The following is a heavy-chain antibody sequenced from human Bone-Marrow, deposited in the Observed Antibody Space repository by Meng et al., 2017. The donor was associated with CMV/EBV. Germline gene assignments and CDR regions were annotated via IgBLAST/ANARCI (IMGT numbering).Heavy chain of an antibody. Sequence: GESLKISCAASGFTFSGFWMSWVRQAPGKGLEWVANIKQDGSEKYYVDSVKGRFTISRDNAENSLYLQMNSLRAEDTAVYYCARDRWSGYYRGYYYYGMDVWGQGTTVTVSS. CDR3: ARDRWSGYYRGYYYYGMDV. J-gene: IGHJ6*02. CDR2: IKQDGSEK. D-gene: IGHD3-3*01. CDR1: GFTFSGFW. V-gene: IGHV3-7*01.